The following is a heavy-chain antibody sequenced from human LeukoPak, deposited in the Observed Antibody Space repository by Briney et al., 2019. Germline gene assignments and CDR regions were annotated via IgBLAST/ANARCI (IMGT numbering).Heavy chain of an antibody. CDR2: INPNSGGT. D-gene: IGHD6-13*01. J-gene: IGHJ6*02. CDR3: ARDPTRSSWSSYYYYGMDV. CDR1: GYTFTGYY. Sequence: GASVKVSCKASGYTFTGYYMHWVRQAPGQGLEWMGWINPNSGGTNYAQKFQGRVTMTRDTSISTAYMELSRLRSDDTAVYYCARDPTRSSWSSYYYYGMDVWGQGTTVTVSS. V-gene: IGHV1-2*02.